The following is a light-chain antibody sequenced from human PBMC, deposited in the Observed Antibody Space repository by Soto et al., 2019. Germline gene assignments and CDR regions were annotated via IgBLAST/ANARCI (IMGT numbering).Light chain of an antibody. Sequence: DIQMTQSPSSLSASVGDRVTISCRASQSISTYLNWYQQKPGKAPRLLIYAASTVQTGVPPRFSGSGSGTGFTLTISSLRLDDIATYFCQQSYSAPPWTFGQGTKVEIK. CDR2: AAS. V-gene: IGKV1-39*01. CDR1: QSISTY. J-gene: IGKJ1*01. CDR3: QQSYSAPPWT.